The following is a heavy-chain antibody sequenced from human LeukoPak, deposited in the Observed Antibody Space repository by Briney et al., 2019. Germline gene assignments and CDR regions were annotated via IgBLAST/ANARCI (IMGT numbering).Heavy chain of an antibody. CDR3: ATYSSSSLNFPRRNSQFDFDY. CDR2: IIPIFGTA. CDR1: GYTFTNYG. D-gene: IGHD6-6*01. Sequence: ASVKVSCTASGYTFTNYGISWVRQAPGQGLEWMGGIIPIFGTANYAQKFQGRVTITTDESTSTAYMELSSLRSEDTAVYYCATYSSSSLNFPRRNSQFDFDYWGQGTLVTVSS. V-gene: IGHV1-69*05. J-gene: IGHJ4*02.